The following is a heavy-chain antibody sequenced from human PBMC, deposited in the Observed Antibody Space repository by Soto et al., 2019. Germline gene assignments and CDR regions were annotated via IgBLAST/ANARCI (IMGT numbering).Heavy chain of an antibody. CDR3: AREGGESSDGLYYFDS. CDR2: IYYSGNT. J-gene: IGHJ4*02. Sequence: SETLSLTCSVSGGSTSSDNYWSWIRQPPGKGLEWIGHIYYSGNTDYNPSLKSRLAISIDTSKNQFSLKLSSVTAADTAVYFCAREGGESSDGLYYFDSWGQGSLVTVSS. D-gene: IGHD3-16*01. CDR1: GGSTSSDNY. V-gene: IGHV4-30-4*01.